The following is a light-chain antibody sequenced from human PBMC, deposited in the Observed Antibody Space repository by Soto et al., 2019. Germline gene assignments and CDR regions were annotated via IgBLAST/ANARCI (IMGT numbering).Light chain of an antibody. J-gene: IGLJ3*02. CDR3: SSYRSSILV. CDR1: SSDVGSYNL. V-gene: IGLV2-14*02. CDR2: EGN. Sequence: QSALTQPASVSGSPGQSITISCTGTSSDVGSYNLVSWYQQHPGKAPKLMIYEGNRRPSGVSNRFSGSKSGNTASLTISGLQAEDEADYYCSSYRSSILVFGGGTQLTVL.